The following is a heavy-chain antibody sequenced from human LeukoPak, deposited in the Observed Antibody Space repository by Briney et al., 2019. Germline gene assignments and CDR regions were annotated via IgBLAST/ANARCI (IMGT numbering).Heavy chain of an antibody. CDR3: ARGSLIVVVPAATSYTKGYYYGMDV. V-gene: IGHV4-34*01. J-gene: IGHJ6*02. CDR1: GGSFSGYY. CDR2: INHSGST. Sequence: KPSETLSLTCAVYGGSFSGYYWSWIRQPPGKGLEWIGEINHSGSTNYNPSLKSRVTISVDTSKNQFSLKLSSVTAADTAVYYCARGSLIVVVPAATSYTKGYYYGMDVWGQGTTVTVSS. D-gene: IGHD2-2*01.